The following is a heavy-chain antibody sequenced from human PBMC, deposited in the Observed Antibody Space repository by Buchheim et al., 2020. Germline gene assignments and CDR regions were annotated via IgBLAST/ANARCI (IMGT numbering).Heavy chain of an antibody. J-gene: IGHJ6*02. CDR1: GGTFSSYA. V-gene: IGHV1-69*15. CDR3: ATIDPSYGAAINYFYYGMDV. Sequence: QVQLVQSGAEVKKPGSSVKVSCKASGGTFSSYAISWVRQAPGQGLEWMGIIIAMFGPANYALKFQGRVTITADESMSTAYMELSSLRSEDTAIYYCATIDPSYGAAINYFYYGMDVWGQGTT. CDR2: IIAMFGPA. D-gene: IGHD1-26*01.